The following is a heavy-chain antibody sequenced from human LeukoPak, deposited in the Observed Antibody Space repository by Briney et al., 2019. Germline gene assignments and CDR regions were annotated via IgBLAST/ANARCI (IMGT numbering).Heavy chain of an antibody. D-gene: IGHD2-2*01. J-gene: IGHJ5*02. CDR3: AKSTLPAAMPRWFDP. CDR1: GYTFSSYA. V-gene: IGHV3-23*01. Sequence: GGSLRLSCAASGYTFSSYAMSWVRQAPGKGLEWVSAISGSGGSTYYADSVKGRFTISRDNSKNTLYLQMNSLRAEDTAVYYCAKSTLPAAMPRWFDPWGQGTLVTVSS. CDR2: ISGSGGST.